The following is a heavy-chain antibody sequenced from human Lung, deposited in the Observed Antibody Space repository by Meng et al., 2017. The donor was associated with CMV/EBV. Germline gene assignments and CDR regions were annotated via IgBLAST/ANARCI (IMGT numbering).Heavy chain of an antibody. Sequence: HLQWQESGLGLVNPPGPLSLTCTVSGGSISSSDYYWGWVRHPPGKGLEWIGSIFHSGTTYYNPSLKSRLTISVDTSKNQFSLKLTSVTAADTAVYYCLREGYFDNSAFDPWGQGTLVTVSS. V-gene: IGHV4-39*07. D-gene: IGHD3-22*01. J-gene: IGHJ5*02. CDR2: IFHSGTT. CDR1: GGSISSSDYY. CDR3: LREGYFDNSAFDP.